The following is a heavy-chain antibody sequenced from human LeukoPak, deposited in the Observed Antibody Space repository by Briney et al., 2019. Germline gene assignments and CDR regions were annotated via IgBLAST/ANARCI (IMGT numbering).Heavy chain of an antibody. D-gene: IGHD2-15*01. Sequence: SETLSLTCAVYGGSFSGYYWSWIRQPPGKGLEWIGEINHSGSTNYNPSLKNRVTISVDTSKNQFSLKLSSVTAADTAVYYCARVRVGGRNWFDPWGQGTLVTVSS. CDR3: ARVRVGGRNWFDP. CDR1: GGSFSGYY. J-gene: IGHJ5*02. V-gene: IGHV4-34*01. CDR2: INHSGST.